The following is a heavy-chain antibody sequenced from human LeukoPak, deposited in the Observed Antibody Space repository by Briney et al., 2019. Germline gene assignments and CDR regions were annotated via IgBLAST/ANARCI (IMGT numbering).Heavy chain of an antibody. J-gene: IGHJ3*02. CDR3: ARSDGYGLVGI. CDR1: GGSISSSSYY. V-gene: IGHV4-39*07. D-gene: IGHD3-10*01. Sequence: SETLSLTCTVSGGSISSSSYYWGWIRQPPGEGLEWIGSIYYSGSTYSNPSLKSRVTISVDTSKNQFSLKLSSVTAADTAVYYCARSDGYGLVGIWGQGTMVTVSS. CDR2: IYYSGST.